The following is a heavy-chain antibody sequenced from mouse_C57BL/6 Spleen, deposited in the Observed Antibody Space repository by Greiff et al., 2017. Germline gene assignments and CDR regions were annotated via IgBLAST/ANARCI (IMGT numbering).Heavy chain of an antibody. CDR3: ARGYYYGSRGDWYFDV. V-gene: IGHV5-17*01. Sequence: EVTLMASGGGLVKPGGSLKLSCAASGFTFSDYGMHWVRQAPEKGLEWVAYISSGSSTIYYADTVKGRFTLSRDNAKNTLFLQMTSLRSEDTALYYCARGYYYGSRGDWYFDVWGTGTTVTVSS. CDR2: ISSGSSTI. J-gene: IGHJ1*03. CDR1: GFTFSDYG. D-gene: IGHD1-1*01.